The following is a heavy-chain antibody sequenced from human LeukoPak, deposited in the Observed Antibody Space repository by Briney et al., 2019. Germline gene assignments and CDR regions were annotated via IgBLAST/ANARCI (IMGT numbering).Heavy chain of an antibody. Sequence: RAGGSLRLSCTASGFTFGDYAMSWVRQAPGKGLEWVGFIRSKAYGGTTEYAASVKGRFTISRDDSKSIAYLQMNSLKTEDTAVYYCTIPPYYDFWSGYDWGQGTLVTVSS. CDR1: GFTFGDYA. V-gene: IGHV3-49*04. J-gene: IGHJ4*02. D-gene: IGHD3-3*01. CDR2: IRSKAYGGTT. CDR3: TIPPYYDFWSGYD.